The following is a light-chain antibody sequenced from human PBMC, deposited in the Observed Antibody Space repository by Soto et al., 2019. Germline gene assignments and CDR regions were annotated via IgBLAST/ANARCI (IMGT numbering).Light chain of an antibody. CDR3: QQYNSYPLT. V-gene: IGKV1-5*01. CDR2: DAS. CDR1: QSISSW. Sequence: DIQMTQSPSTLSASVGDRVTITCRASQSISSWLAWYQQKPGKAPKLLIYDASSLESGVPSRFSGSGSGTEFTLTISSLQPDDLETYYCQQYNSYPLTFGGGTKVDIK. J-gene: IGKJ4*01.